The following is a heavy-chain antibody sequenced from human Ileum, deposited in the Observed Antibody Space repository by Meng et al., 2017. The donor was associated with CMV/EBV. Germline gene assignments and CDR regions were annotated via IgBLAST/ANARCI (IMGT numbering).Heavy chain of an antibody. CDR2: IYFDDNT. Sequence: QTPLKQPGPRLGQPKPSLTLTCTCSGFSFSISKSGLGWIRLPPGKALEWIALIYFDDNTRYNPSLKTRVTISIDTSKNQLFLTMTNVNAADTAVYYCAQDSNRAQVAYWGQGALVTVSS. CDR1: GFSFSISKSG. CDR3: AQDSNRAQVAY. J-gene: IGHJ4*02. V-gene: IGHV2-5*02. D-gene: IGHD1-14*01.